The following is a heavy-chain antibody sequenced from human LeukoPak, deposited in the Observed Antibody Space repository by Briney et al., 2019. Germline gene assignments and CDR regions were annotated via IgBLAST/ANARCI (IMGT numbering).Heavy chain of an antibody. CDR1: GFTFSSYG. CDR3: ARQTGYCSSTSCYTNYFDY. V-gene: IGHV3-33*01. Sequence: PGGSLRLSCAASGFTFSSYGMHWVRQAPGRGLEWVAVIWYDGSNKYYADSVKGRFTISRDNSKNMLYLQMNSLRAEDTAVYYCARQTGYCSSTSCYTNYFDYWGQGTLVTVSS. D-gene: IGHD2-2*02. J-gene: IGHJ4*02. CDR2: IWYDGSNK.